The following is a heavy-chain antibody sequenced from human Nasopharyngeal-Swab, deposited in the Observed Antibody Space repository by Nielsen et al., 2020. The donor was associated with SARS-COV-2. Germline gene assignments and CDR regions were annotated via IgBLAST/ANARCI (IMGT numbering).Heavy chain of an antibody. V-gene: IGHV4-34*01. CDR3: ARGLSGIVPAPILGLGPYYYYYYMDV. J-gene: IGHJ6*03. Sequence: SETLSLTCGVYGGSFSAYYWGWIRQPPGKGLEWIAEINHNGSTNYNPSLKSRVTLSVDTSMNQFSLELSSVTAADTAVYYCARGLSGIVPAPILGLGPYYYYYYMDVWGKGTTVTVSS. CDR1: GGSFSAYY. D-gene: IGHD2-2*01. CDR2: INHNGST.